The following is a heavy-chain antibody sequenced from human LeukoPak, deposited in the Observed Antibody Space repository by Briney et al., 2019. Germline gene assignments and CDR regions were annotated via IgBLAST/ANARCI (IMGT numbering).Heavy chain of an antibody. D-gene: IGHD6-6*01. J-gene: IGHJ5*02. Sequence: VASVKVSCKASGGTFSSYAISWVRQAPGQGLEWMGGIIPIFGTANYAQKFQGRVTITADKSTSTAYMELSSLRSEDTAVYYCASSGAARQYNWFDPWGQGTLVTVSS. CDR2: IIPIFGTA. CDR1: GGTFSSYA. V-gene: IGHV1-69*06. CDR3: ASSGAARQYNWFDP.